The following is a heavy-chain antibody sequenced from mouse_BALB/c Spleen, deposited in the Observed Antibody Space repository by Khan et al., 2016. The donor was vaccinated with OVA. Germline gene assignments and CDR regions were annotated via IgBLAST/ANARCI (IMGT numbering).Heavy chain of an antibody. CDR2: INPYNGDS. V-gene: IGHV1-26*01. CDR1: GYSFTDYT. Sequence: VQLQQSGPELVKPGDSMKISCKASGYSFTDYTMNWVKQSHGKNLEWIGLINPYNGDSNYSQKFKGRATLPVDRSSSTADMELLSLTSEDSAVYYCARSGYGGFAYWGQGTLVTVSA. D-gene: IGHD1-2*01. J-gene: IGHJ3*01. CDR3: ARSGYGGFAY.